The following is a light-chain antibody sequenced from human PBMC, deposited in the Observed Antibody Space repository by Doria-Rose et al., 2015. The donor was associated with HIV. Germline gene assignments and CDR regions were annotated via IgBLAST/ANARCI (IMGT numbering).Light chain of an antibody. CDR3: QQFDSFPRT. Sequence: DIRLTQSPSFLSASVGVRVTITCRASQGISRYLAWYQQKPGKAPTLLIFGASTLQSVVPSRFSGSGSATEFTLTISSLQPEDFATYYCQQFDSFPRTFGQGTKVELK. CDR2: GAS. CDR1: QGISRY. J-gene: IGKJ1*01. V-gene: IGKV1-9*01.